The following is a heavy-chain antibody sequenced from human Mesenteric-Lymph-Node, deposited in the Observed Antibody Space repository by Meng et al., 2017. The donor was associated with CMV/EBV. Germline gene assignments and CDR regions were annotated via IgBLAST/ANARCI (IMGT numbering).Heavy chain of an antibody. D-gene: IGHD3-22*01. V-gene: IGHV1-18*01. CDR1: GYTFINYG. Sequence: ASVKVSFKASGYTFINYGLSWARQAPGQGLEWMGWITAYSGNTNYAQKFQGRVTMTTDTSTSTVYMELRSLRSDDTAVYYCARYYDSSGSYYEDFDYWGQGTLVTVS. CDR2: ITAYSGNT. CDR3: ARYYDSSGSYYEDFDY. J-gene: IGHJ4*02.